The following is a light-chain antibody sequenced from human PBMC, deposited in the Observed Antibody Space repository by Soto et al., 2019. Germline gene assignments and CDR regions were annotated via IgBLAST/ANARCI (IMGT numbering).Light chain of an antibody. V-gene: IGKV3-11*01. CDR2: DAS. Sequence: ELVLTQSPPTRSLSPGEGATLSCRASQSVSSSLAWYQQKPGQAPRLLISDASNRATGVPARFSGSGSGTDFTLTISSLEPADFAVYYCQQRKTFGGGTKVDIK. J-gene: IGKJ4*01. CDR3: QQRKT. CDR1: QSVSSS.